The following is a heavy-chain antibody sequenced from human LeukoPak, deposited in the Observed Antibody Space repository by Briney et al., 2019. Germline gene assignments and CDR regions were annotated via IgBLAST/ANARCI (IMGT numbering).Heavy chain of an antibody. CDR1: GYTFTDYY. CDR2: ITPNTGGT. V-gene: IGHV1-2*02. Sequence: GASVKVSCKASGYTFTDYYIHWVRLAPGQGLEWMGWITPNTGGTNYAQTFQGRVTMTRDTSITTVYMELRRLRSDDTAVYYCARGEQWLVFEDPKNWFDPWGQGTLVTVSS. CDR3: ARGEQWLVFEDPKNWFDP. D-gene: IGHD6-19*01. J-gene: IGHJ5*02.